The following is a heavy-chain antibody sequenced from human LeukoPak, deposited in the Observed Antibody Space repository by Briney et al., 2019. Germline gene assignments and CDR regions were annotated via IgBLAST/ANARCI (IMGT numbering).Heavy chain of an antibody. D-gene: IGHD6-13*01. CDR2: TSSRGSII. CDR1: GFTFSSYE. V-gene: IGHV3-48*03. J-gene: IGHJ5*02. Sequence: RGSLRLSCAASGFTFSSYEMNWVRPAPGKGLEWVSYTSSRGSIIFYADSVKGRFTTSRDNAKNSLYIQMDSVRVEDTAVYYCARGAAGGMYDWFDPWGQGSLVSVSS. CDR3: ARGAAGGMYDWFDP.